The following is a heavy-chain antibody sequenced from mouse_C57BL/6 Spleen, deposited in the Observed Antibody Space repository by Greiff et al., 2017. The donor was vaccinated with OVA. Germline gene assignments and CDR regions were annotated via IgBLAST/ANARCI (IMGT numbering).Heavy chain of an antibody. J-gene: IGHJ4*01. CDR1: GFSLTSYA. Sequence: QVQLKESGPGLVAPSQSLSITCTVSGFSLTSYAISWVRQPPGKGLEWLGVIWPGGGKNYNSAHKSRLSISKDNSNIQVFLKMNSLQTDDTARDYCARDDYDLGYYAMDYWGQGTSVTVSS. V-gene: IGHV2-9-1*01. CDR2: IWPGGGK. D-gene: IGHD2-4*01. CDR3: ARDDYDLGYYAMDY.